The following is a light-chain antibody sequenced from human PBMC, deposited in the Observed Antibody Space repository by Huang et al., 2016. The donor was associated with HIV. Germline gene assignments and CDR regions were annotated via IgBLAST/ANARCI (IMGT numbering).Light chain of an antibody. CDR3: QQQWT. V-gene: IGKV1-5*03. CDR2: KAS. J-gene: IGKJ1*01. CDR1: HRISSW. Sequence: DIQMTQSPSTLSAFVGDRVTITCRTSHRISSWLAWYQQKPGKVPNLLISKASNLESGVPSRFSGNGSGTEFTLTISGLQPDDLATYYCQQQWTFGQGTKVEI.